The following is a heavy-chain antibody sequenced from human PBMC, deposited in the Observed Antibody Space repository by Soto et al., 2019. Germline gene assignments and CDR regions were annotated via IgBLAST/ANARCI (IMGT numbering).Heavy chain of an antibody. CDR1: GGSISSYD. D-gene: IGHD3-16*02. CDR2: IYYSGST. CDR3: ARERVISGAGYYYYYYGMDV. V-gene: IGHV4-59*01. Sequence: SETLSLTCTVSGGSISSYDWSWIRHPPRKGLEWVGYIYYSGSTNSNPSPNSRITITVDTSKNQNSLTLNSGTAAATAVDYCARERVISGAGYYYYYYGMDVWGQGTPVTVSS. J-gene: IGHJ6*02.